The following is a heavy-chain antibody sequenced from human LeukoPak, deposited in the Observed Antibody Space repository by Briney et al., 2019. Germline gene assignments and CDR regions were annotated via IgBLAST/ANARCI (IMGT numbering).Heavy chain of an antibody. J-gene: IGHJ4*02. CDR2: ISGSGGST. V-gene: IGHV3-23*01. CDR1: GFTFSSYA. CDR3: AKDKSYYYDSGSYGLDY. Sequence: GGSLRLSCAASGFTFSSYAMSWVRQAPGKGVEWGSAISGSGGSTYYADSVKGRFTISRDNSKNTLYLQMNSLRAEDTAVYYCAKDKSYYYDSGSYGLDYWGQGTLVTVSS. D-gene: IGHD3-10*01.